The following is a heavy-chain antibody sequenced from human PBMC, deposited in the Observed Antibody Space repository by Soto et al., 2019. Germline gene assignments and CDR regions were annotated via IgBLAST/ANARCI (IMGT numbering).Heavy chain of an antibody. V-gene: IGHV4-30-4*01. D-gene: IGHD3-22*01. CDR2: IYDSGTT. Sequence: PSETLSLTCTVSGGSISSGGYYWSWIRQHPGKGLEWIGYIYDSGTTYNNPSLKSRVTISIDMTNNHVSLILNSVTAADTAVYYCARVGPWVPYYYDSSPYTFENW. CDR1: GGSISSGGYY. CDR3: ARVGPWVPYYYDSSPYTFENW. J-gene: IGHJ5*01.